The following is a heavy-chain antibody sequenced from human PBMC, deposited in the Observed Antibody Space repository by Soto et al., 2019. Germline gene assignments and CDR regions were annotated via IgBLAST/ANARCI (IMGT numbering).Heavy chain of an antibody. Sequence: SETLSLTCTVSGGSISSSSYYWGWIRQPPGKGLEWIGSIYYSGSTYYNPSLKSRVTISVDTSKNQFSLKLSSVTAADTAVYYYARRVILTGYYYYGMDVWGQGTTDTVSS. CDR1: GGSISSSSYY. D-gene: IGHD3-9*01. J-gene: IGHJ6*02. CDR2: IYYSGST. CDR3: ARRVILTGYYYYGMDV. V-gene: IGHV4-39*01.